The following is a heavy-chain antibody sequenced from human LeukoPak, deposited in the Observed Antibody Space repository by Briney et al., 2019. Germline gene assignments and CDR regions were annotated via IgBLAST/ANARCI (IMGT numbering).Heavy chain of an antibody. CDR2: IIPIFGTA. D-gene: IGHD2-15*01. J-gene: IGHJ5*02. V-gene: IGHV1-69*13. CDR1: GGTFISYA. CDR3: ARARSGGSCYHNWFDP. Sequence: SVKVSCKASGGTFISYANSWVRQAPGQGLEWMGGIIPIFGTANYAQKFQGRVTITADESTSTAYMELSSLRSEDTAVYYCARARSGGSCYHNWFDPWGQGTLVTVSS.